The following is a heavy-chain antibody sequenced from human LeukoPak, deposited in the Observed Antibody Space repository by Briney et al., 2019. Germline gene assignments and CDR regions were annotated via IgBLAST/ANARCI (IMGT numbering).Heavy chain of an antibody. Sequence: PGGSLRLSCAASGFTFSSYSMNWVRQAPGKGLEWVSSISSSSSYIYYADSVKGRFTISRDNAKNSLYLQMNSLRAEDTAVYYCARDEYPYYYYGMDVWGQGTTVTVSS. J-gene: IGHJ6*02. CDR1: GFTFSSYS. D-gene: IGHD6-6*01. V-gene: IGHV3-21*01. CDR3: ARDEYPYYYYGMDV. CDR2: ISSSSSYI.